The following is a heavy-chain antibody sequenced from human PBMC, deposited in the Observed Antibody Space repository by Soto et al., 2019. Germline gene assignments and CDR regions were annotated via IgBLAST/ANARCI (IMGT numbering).Heavy chain of an antibody. CDR2: ISAYNGNT. CDR3: ARVKAAAGTPRFDP. Sequence: DSVKVSCKASGYTFTSYGISWVRQAPGQGLEWMGWISAYNGNTNYAQKLQGRVTMTTDTSTSTAYMELRSLRSDDTAVYYCARVKAAAGTPRFDPWGQGTLVTVSS. D-gene: IGHD6-13*01. V-gene: IGHV1-18*01. CDR1: GYTFTSYG. J-gene: IGHJ5*02.